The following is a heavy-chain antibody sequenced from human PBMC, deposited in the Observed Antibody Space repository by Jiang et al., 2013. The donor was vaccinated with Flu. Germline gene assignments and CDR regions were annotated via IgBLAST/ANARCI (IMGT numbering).Heavy chain of an antibody. Sequence: VVQPGRSLRLSCAASGFTFSSYGMHWVRQAPGKGLEWVAVIWYDGSNKYYADSVKGRFTISRDNSKNTLYLQMNSLRAEDTAVYYCARDRGDGYTPDAFDIWGQGTMVTVSS. CDR3: ARDRGDGYTPDAFDI. V-gene: IGHV3-33*01. CDR2: IWYDGSNK. CDR1: GFTFSSYG. D-gene: IGHD5-24*01. J-gene: IGHJ3*02.